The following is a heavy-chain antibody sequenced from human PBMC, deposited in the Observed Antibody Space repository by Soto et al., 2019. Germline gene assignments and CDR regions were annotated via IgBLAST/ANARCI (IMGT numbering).Heavy chain of an antibody. J-gene: IGHJ6*02. CDR2: IYPGDSDT. V-gene: IGHV5-51*01. Sequence: ESLKISCKGSGYSFTSYWIGWVRQMPGKGLEWMGIIYPGDSDTRYSPSFQGQVTISADKSISTAYLQWSSLKASDTAMYYCARQDIVVVPADPGTFYYYGMDVWGQGTTVTVSS. CDR1: GYSFTSYW. CDR3: ARQDIVVVPADPGTFYYYGMDV. D-gene: IGHD2-2*01.